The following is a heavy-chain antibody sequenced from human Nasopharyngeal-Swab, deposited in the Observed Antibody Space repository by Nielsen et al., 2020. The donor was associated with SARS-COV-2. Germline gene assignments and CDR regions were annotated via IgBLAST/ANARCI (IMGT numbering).Heavy chain of an antibody. D-gene: IGHD6-6*01. V-gene: IGHV3-48*02. CDR3: AREPAARPPAPDYYYYYGMDV. CDR1: GFTFSSYS. Sequence: GASLKISCAASGFTFSSYSMNWVRQAPGKGPEWVLYISSSSSTIYYADSVKGRFTISRDNAKNSLYLQMNSLRDEDTAVYYCAREPAARPPAPDYYYYYGMDVWGQGTTVTVSS. J-gene: IGHJ6*02. CDR2: ISSSSSTI.